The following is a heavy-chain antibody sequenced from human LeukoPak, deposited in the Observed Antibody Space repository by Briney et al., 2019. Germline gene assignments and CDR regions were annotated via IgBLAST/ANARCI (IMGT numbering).Heavy chain of an antibody. D-gene: IGHD6-13*01. CDR3: ARDLIYRVEAAAGISPRVDY. V-gene: IGHV4-34*01. CDR2: INHSGST. CDR1: GGSFSGYY. Sequence: SETLSLTCAVYGGSFSGYYWSWIRQPPGKGLEWIGEINHSGSTNYNPSLKSRVTISVDTSKNQFSLKLSSVTAADTAVYYCARDLIYRVEAAAGISPRVDYWGQGTLVTVSS. J-gene: IGHJ4*02.